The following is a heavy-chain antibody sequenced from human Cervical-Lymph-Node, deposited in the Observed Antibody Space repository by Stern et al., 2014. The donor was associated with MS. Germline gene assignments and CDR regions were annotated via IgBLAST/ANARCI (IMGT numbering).Heavy chain of an antibody. CDR3: ASLGWSRSGMDV. CDR2: IWYDGSNK. Sequence: QVQLVQSGGGVVQPGRSLRLSCAASGFTFSSYCMHWVRQAPGKGLEWVAVIWYDGSNKYYADSVKGRFTISRDNSKNTLYLQMNSLRAEDTAVYYCASLGWSRSGMDVWGQGTTVTVSS. J-gene: IGHJ6*02. D-gene: IGHD1-14*01. CDR1: GFTFSSYC. V-gene: IGHV3-33*01.